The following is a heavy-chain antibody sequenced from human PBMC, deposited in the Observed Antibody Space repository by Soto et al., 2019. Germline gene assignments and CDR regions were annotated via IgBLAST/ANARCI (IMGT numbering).Heavy chain of an antibody. CDR3: ARVFDYYDSSGPDKTNWFDP. V-gene: IGHV1-69*13. J-gene: IGHJ5*02. Sequence: SVKVSCKASGGTFSSYAISWVRQAPGQGLEWMGGIIPNFGKANYAQKFQGRVTITADESTSTAYMELSSLRSEDPAVFFFARVFDYYDSSGPDKTNWFDPWGQGTLVTVSS. CDR1: GGTFSSYA. D-gene: IGHD3-22*01. CDR2: IIPNFGKA.